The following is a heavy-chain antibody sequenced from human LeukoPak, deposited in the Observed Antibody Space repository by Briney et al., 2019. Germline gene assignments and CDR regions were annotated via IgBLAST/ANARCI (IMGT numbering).Heavy chain of an antibody. CDR3: AITRITIFLGLQTRVDY. CDR2: IYITGST. CDR1: AESFSDYY. D-gene: IGHD3-9*01. Sequence: SETLSLTCAVYAESFSDYYWSWIRQPPGKGLEWFGRIYITGSTNSNPSLKSRVTISVDTSKNQFSLKLSSVTAADTAVYYCAITRITIFLGLQTRVDYWGQGTLVTVSS. J-gene: IGHJ4*02. V-gene: IGHV4-59*10.